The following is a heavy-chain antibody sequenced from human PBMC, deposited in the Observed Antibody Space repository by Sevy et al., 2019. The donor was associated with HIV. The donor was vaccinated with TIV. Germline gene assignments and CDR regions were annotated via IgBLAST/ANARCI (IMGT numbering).Heavy chain of an antibody. D-gene: IGHD3-10*02. V-gene: IGHV4-39*01. J-gene: IGHJ4*02. CDR2: IYYSGST. CDR3: ASCTLYVFYYFDY. Sequence: SETLSLTCTVSGGSISSSSYYWGRIRQPPGKGLEWIGSIYYSGSTYYNPSLKSRITISLDTPKNQFSLKLSSVTAADTAVYYCASCTLYVFYYFDYWGQGTLVTVSS. CDR1: GGSISSSSYY.